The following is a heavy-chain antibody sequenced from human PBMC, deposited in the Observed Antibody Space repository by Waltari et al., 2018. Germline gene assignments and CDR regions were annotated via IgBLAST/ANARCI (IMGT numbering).Heavy chain of an antibody. J-gene: IGHJ4*02. CDR1: GFTFSSYA. D-gene: IGHD3-3*01. CDR2: ISYDGSNK. V-gene: IGHV3-30*07. Sequence: QVQLVESGGGVVQPGRSLRLSCAASGFTFSSYAMHWVRQAPGKGREWVAVISYDGSNKYYADSVKGRFTISRDNSKNTLYLQMNSLSADDTAIYYCARAREHSSDFWNGYSYYFDQWGQGTLVTVSS. CDR3: ARAREHSSDFWNGYSYYFDQ.